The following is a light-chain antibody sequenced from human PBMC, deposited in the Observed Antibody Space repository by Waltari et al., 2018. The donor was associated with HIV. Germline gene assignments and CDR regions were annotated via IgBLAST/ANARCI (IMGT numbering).Light chain of an antibody. J-gene: IGLJ1*01. Sequence: ALIQPASVSGAPGQSITISCTGTSSDVGAFNFVSCYQQHPGKAPKVIISEVNERPSGVSHRFSGSKSGNTASLTISGLQADDEADYYCCSYVRSSTYVFGSGTKVTVL. CDR2: EVN. CDR1: SSDVGAFNF. V-gene: IGLV2-23*02. CDR3: CSYVRSSTYV.